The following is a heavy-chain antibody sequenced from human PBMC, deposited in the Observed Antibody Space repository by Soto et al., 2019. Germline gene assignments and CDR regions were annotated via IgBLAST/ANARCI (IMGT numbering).Heavy chain of an antibody. CDR1: GGPLISYA. V-gene: IGHV1-69*13. CDR3: ASFSQAHAIAVAGTNTFDI. J-gene: IGHJ3*02. Sequence: SVKVSCKASGGPLISYAIIWVRQAPGQGLEWMGGIIPIFGTANYAQKFQGRVTITADESTSTAYMELSSLRSEDTAVYYCASFSQAHAIAVAGTNTFDIWGQGTMVTVSS. D-gene: IGHD6-19*01. CDR2: IIPIFGTA.